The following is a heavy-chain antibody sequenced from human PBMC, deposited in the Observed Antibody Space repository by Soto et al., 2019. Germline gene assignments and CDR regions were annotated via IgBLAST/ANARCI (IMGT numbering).Heavy chain of an antibody. D-gene: IGHD3-22*01. J-gene: IGHJ5*02. V-gene: IGHV4-59*01. Sequence: SETLSLTCTVSGGSLNSYYWTWIRQSPGKGLEWIGYVSSTGSTNYNPSLKSRVILSLDTSTSEVSLSLTSVTAADAAVYFCARFSPPRKSYDSNPGWFDPWGQGIMVTSPQ. CDR3: ARFSPPRKSYDSNPGWFDP. CDR1: GGSLNSYY. CDR2: VSSTGST.